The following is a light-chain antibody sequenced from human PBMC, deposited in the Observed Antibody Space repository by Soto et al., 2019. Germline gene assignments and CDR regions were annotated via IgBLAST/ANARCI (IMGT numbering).Light chain of an antibody. CDR2: HAS. CDR1: QSISDW. CDR3: QQYNSYS. Sequence: DIQMTQSPSTLPASVGDRVTITCRASQSISDWLAWYQQKPETAPKVLINHASSLQSGVPSRFSGSGSGTEFTLTISSLQPDDFATYYCQQYNSYSFGQGTKVDI. J-gene: IGKJ1*01. V-gene: IGKV1-5*01.